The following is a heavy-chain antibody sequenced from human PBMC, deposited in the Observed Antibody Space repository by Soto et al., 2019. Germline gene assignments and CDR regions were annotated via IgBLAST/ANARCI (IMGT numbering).Heavy chain of an antibody. CDR1: GYTFTSRG. D-gene: IGHD4-17*01. CDR2: ISPYNGNT. Sequence: QVPLVQSGAEVKEPGASVKVSCKTSGYTFTSRGIYWVRQAPGQGLEWMGWISPYNGNTNYAQSLQGRVTLSTDTSTSTAYMELRSLRSDDTAVYYCGREAGDYDWYFGLWGRGTPVTVSS. CDR3: GREAGDYDWYFGL. V-gene: IGHV1-18*01. J-gene: IGHJ2*01.